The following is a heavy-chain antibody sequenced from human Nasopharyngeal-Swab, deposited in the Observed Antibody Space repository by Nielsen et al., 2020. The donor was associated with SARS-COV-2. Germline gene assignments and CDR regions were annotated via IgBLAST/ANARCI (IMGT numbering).Heavy chain of an antibody. CDR2: IWYDGSNK. J-gene: IGHJ4*02. CDR1: GFTFSSYG. D-gene: IGHD3-3*01. CDR3: ARDPGGFWSSYFDY. Sequence: GGSLRLSCAASGFTFSSYGMHWVRQAPGKGLKWVAVIWYDGSNKYYADSVKGRFTISRDNSKNTLYLQMNSLRAEDTAVYYCARDPGGFWSSYFDYWGQGTLVTVSS. V-gene: IGHV3-33*01.